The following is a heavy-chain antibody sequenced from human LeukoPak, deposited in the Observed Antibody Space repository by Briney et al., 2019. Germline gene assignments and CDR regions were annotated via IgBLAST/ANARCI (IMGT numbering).Heavy chain of an antibody. V-gene: IGHV3-23*01. D-gene: IGHD7-27*01. J-gene: IGHJ4*02. CDR2: ISTGGGNT. Sequence: GGSLRLSCAASELTSSTSWMSWVRQAPGKGLKWVSTISTGGGNTYYADSVKGRFTVSRDDSKNTLYLQMNSLRAEDTAVYYCAKDGGLWVSAHWGDSWGRGTLVTVSS. CDR1: ELTSSTSW. CDR3: AKDGGLWVSAHWGDS.